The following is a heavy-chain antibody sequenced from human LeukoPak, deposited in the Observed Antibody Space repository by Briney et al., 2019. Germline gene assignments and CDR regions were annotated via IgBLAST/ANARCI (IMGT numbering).Heavy chain of an antibody. D-gene: IGHD2-2*01. V-gene: IGHV3-23*01. CDR1: GFTFSSYA. CDR3: ARGAGYCSSTSCGAFDI. J-gene: IGHJ3*02. Sequence: PGGSLRLSCAASGFTFSSYAMSWVRQAPGKGLEWVSAISGSGGSTYYADSVKGRFTISRDNAKNSLYLQMNSLRAEDTAVYYCARGAGYCSSTSCGAFDIWGQGTMVTVSS. CDR2: ISGSGGST.